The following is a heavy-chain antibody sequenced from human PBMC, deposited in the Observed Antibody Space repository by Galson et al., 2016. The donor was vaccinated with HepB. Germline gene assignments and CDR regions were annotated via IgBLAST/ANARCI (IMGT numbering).Heavy chain of an antibody. J-gene: IGHJ4*02. V-gene: IGHV3-23*01. Sequence: LRLSCAASGFTFSTHAMTWVRQAPGKGLEWVSETPAGGYSTYYADSVKGRFTISRDNSKHTLYLQMNSLRVDDTAIYYCVGGYYLYYFEYWGQGTLVTVSS. CDR2: TPAGGYST. CDR1: GFTFSTHA. CDR3: VGGYYLYYFEY. D-gene: IGHD3-22*01.